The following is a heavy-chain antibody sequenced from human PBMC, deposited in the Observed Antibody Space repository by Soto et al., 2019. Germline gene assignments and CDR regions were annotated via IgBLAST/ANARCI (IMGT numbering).Heavy chain of an antibody. CDR3: ARAPRVPAAIWSARSQNWFDP. D-gene: IGHD2-2*02. CDR1: GYSISSGYY. J-gene: IGHJ5*02. Sequence: KPSETLSLTCAVSGYSISSGYYWGWIRQPPGKGLEWIGSIYHSGSTYYNPSLKSRVTISVDTSKNQFSLKLSSVTAADTAVYYCARAPRVPAAIWSARSQNWFDPWGQGTLVTVSS. V-gene: IGHV4-38-2*01. CDR2: IYHSGST.